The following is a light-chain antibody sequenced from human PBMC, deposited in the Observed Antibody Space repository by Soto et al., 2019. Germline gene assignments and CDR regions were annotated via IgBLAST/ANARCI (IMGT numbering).Light chain of an antibody. V-gene: IGKV3-20*01. Sequence: EIVLTQSPGTLSLSPGERATLSCRASQSVSSSFLAWYQQKPGQAPRLLIYGASSRATGIADRFSGSGSGTDFTLTISRLEAEYFAVYYCQQYDSSPWTFGQGTKVEIK. CDR3: QQYDSSPWT. J-gene: IGKJ1*01. CDR2: GAS. CDR1: QSVSSSF.